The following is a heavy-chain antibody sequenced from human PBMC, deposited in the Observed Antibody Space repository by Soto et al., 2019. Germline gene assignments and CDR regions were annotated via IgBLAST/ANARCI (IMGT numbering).Heavy chain of an antibody. Sequence: SETLSLTCTVSGGSISSYYWSWIRQPPGKGLEWIGYIYYSGSTNYNPSLKSRVTISVDTSKNQFSLKLSSVTAADTAVYYCARHQGTNGNFDYWGQGTLVTVSS. CDR1: GGSISSYY. CDR2: IYYSGST. J-gene: IGHJ4*02. V-gene: IGHV4-59*08. D-gene: IGHD1-1*01. CDR3: ARHQGTNGNFDY.